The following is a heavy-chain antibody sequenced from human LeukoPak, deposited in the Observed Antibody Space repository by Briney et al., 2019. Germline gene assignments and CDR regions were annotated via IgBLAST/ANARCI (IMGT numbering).Heavy chain of an antibody. V-gene: IGHV3-7*01. D-gene: IGHD3-10*01. Sequence: GGSLRLSCAASGFTFSSYWMSWVRQAPGKGLEWVANIKQDGSEKYYVDSVKGRFTISRDNAKNSLYLQMNSLRAEDTAVYYCARLYYYGSGPNDYWGQGTLVTVSS. CDR2: IKQDGSEK. J-gene: IGHJ4*02. CDR1: GFTFSSYW. CDR3: ARLYYYGSGPNDY.